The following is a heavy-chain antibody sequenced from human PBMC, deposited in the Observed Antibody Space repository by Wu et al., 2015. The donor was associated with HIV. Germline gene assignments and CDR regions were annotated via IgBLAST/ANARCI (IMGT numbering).Heavy chain of an antibody. D-gene: IGHD1-1*01. CDR3: VRHFPSGMSFDM. J-gene: IGHJ3*02. CDR1: GYTFTSYG. V-gene: IGHV1-18*01. Sequence: QGQLVQSGVEVKKPGASVKVSCKASGYTFTSYGLSWVRQAPGQGLEWMGWISPYNGNRNYAQNLQGRVTMTTDTSTSTAYMELRSLRSDDTAVYYCVRHFPSGMSFDMVGPRDNGHRL. CDR2: ISPYNGNR.